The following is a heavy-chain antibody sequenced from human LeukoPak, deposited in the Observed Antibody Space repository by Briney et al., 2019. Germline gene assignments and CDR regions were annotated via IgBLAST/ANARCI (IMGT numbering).Heavy chain of an antibody. CDR2: IASDGSST. V-gene: IGHV3-74*01. D-gene: IGHD3/OR15-3a*01. J-gene: IGHJ4*02. CDR1: GFTFSSYW. Sequence: GGSLRLSCAASGFTFSSYWMNWVRQAPGKGLVWVSRIASDGSSTTYADSVKGRFTISRDNAKNSPYLQMNSLRAEDTAVYYCARDFGTGDYWGQGTLVTVSS. CDR3: ARDFGTGDY.